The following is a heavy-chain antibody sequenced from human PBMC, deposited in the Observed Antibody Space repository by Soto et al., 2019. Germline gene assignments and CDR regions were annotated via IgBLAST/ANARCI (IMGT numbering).Heavy chain of an antibody. D-gene: IGHD2-2*01. CDR1: GGSIGSSSYY. J-gene: IGHJ6*02. CDR2: IYYTGTT. Sequence: ETLSLTCTVSGGSIGSSSYYWAWIRQPPGKGLEWIGSIYYTGTTHYNPSLKSRVTISVDRAKDQLSLKVTSMTAADTAVYYCARPESTRAYGMDVWGQGTTVTVSS. CDR3: ARPESTRAYGMDV. V-gene: IGHV4-39*01.